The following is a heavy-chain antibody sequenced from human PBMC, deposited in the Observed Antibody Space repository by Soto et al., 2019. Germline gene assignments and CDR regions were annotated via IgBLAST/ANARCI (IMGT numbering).Heavy chain of an antibody. J-gene: IGHJ5*02. D-gene: IGHD3-10*01. V-gene: IGHV4-61*01. CDR2: IYYSGST. Sequence: SETLSLTCTVSGGSVSSGSYYWSWIRQPPGKGLEWIGYIYYSGSTNYNPSLKSRVTISVDTSKNQFSLKLSSVTAADTAVYYCARDGRHFSDWFVPWGQGTLVTVSS. CDR3: ARDGRHFSDWFVP. CDR1: GGSVSSGSYY.